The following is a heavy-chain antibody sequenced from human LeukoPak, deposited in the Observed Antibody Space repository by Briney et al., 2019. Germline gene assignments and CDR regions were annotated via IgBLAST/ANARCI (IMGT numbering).Heavy chain of an antibody. CDR3: ARLSGSGSYGNYYFDY. D-gene: IGHD3-10*01. J-gene: IGHJ4*02. Sequence: GESLKISCKGSGYSFTSYWIGWVRQMPGKGLEWMGIIYPGDSDTRYSPSFQGQVTISAGKSISTAYLQWSSLKASDTAMYYCARLSGSGSYGNYYFDYWGQGTLVTVSS. CDR1: GYSFTSYW. V-gene: IGHV5-51*01. CDR2: IYPGDSDT.